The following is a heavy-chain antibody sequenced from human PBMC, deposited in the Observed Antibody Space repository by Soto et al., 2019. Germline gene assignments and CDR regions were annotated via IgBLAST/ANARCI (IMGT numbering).Heavy chain of an antibody. CDR3: ARGGGYSYGRPFDY. J-gene: IGHJ4*02. D-gene: IGHD5-18*01. CDR2: SYHSGST. Sequence: QVQLQESGPGLVKPSGTLSLTCTVSGGSISTSNWWIWVRQPPGRGLEWIGESYHSGSTYYNPSLKSRVTITVDKSKNQFSLKLSTVTAADSAVYCCARGGGYSYGRPFDYWGQGTLVTVSS. V-gene: IGHV4-4*01. CDR1: GGSISTSNW.